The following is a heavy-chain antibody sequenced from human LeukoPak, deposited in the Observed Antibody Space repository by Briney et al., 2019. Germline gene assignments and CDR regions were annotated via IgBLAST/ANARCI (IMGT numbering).Heavy chain of an antibody. CDR2: INPNSGGT. CDR3: ARNTGGYYYYYMDV. J-gene: IGHJ6*03. V-gene: IGHV1-2*02. CDR1: GYTFTGYY. D-gene: IGHD1-14*01. Sequence: ASVTVSCKASGYTFTGYYMHWLRQAPGQGLAGMGWINPNSGGTNYAQKFQGRVTMTRNTSISTAYMELSRLRSDDTAVYYCARNTGGYYYYYMDVWGKGTTVTISS.